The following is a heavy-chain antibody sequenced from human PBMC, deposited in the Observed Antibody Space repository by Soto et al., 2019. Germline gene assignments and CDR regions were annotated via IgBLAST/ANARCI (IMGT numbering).Heavy chain of an antibody. D-gene: IGHD3-10*01. CDR1: GYTFTSYD. CDR3: ARVLGYCSRSYTFCYYSYPDV. Sequence: ASVKVSCKASGYTFTSYDINWVRQATGQGLEWMGWMNPNSGNTGYAQKFQGRVTMTRNTSISTAYMELSSLRSEDTAVYYCARVLGYCSRSYTFCYYSYPDVWGKGTTVTVSS. CDR2: MNPNSGNT. V-gene: IGHV1-8*01. J-gene: IGHJ6*03.